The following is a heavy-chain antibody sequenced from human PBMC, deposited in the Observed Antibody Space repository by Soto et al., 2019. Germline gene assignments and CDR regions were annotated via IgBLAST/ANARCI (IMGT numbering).Heavy chain of an antibody. CDR3: ARDLRSSTNNGYYYYHGMDV. CDR1: GGTFSSYA. J-gene: IGHJ6*02. D-gene: IGHD2-2*01. V-gene: IGHV1-69*13. CDR2: IIPIFGTA. Sequence: SVKVSCKASGGTFSSYAISWVRQAPGQGLEWMGGIIPIFGTANYAQKFRGRVTITADESTSTAYMELCSLRSEETAVYYWARDLRSSTNNGYYYYHGMDVWGQGTTVTVSS.